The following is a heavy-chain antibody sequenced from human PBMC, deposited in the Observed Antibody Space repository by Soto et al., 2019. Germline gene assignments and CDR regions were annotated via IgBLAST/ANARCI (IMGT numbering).Heavy chain of an antibody. Sequence: ASVKVSCKASGDTFNNSILTWVRQAPGQGLEWMGGPNFVSDTTNYALKFQGRVTLTADRSKNTVYMELSSLRADDTAVYFCARTKPHTIFGMVLHSWFDPWGQGTLVTVSS. J-gene: IGHJ5*02. V-gene: IGHV1-69*06. CDR1: GDTFNNSI. CDR2: PNFVSDTT. D-gene: IGHD3-3*01. CDR3: ARTKPHTIFGMVLHSWFDP.